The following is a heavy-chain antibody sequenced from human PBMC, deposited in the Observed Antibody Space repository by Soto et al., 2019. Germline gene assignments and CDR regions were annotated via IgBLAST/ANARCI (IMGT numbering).Heavy chain of an antibody. V-gene: IGHV3-43*01. Sequence: VGSLRLSCASSVFSFEDYTMHWVRQCPGKGPEWISLISWDGGRTLFSDSVKGRFIISRDNNKNSLYLQMNSLTTEDTALYYCARDSYDILTGKTRYFDYWGQGTLVTVSS. D-gene: IGHD3-9*01. CDR2: ISWDGGRT. J-gene: IGHJ4*02. CDR1: VFSFEDYT. CDR3: ARDSYDILTGKTRYFDY.